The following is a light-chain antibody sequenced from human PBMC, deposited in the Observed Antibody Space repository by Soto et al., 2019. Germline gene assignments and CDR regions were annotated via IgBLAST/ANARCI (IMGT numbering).Light chain of an antibody. Sequence: QSVLTQPPSVSEAPGQRVAISCSGSNVGNKPVNWYQHLPGKAPKLLLYYDDMLSSGVSDRFSGSKSGTSASLAISGLQSDDEGDYYCAICDDSVDGWVFGGGTKVTVL. V-gene: IGLV1-36*01. CDR3: AICDDSVDGWV. CDR1: NVGNKP. J-gene: IGLJ3*02. CDR2: YDD.